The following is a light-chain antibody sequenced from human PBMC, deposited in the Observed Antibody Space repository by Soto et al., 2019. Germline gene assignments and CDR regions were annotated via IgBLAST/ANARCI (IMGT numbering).Light chain of an antibody. Sequence: EIVLTQSPSTLSLSAVERATLSCRASQSVSSYLAWYQHKPGQAHRLLISGASNRASGIPARFSAWGSGTDFTLTISRVDPADFAFYYCQQYFTSPITFGQGTRLEIK. CDR3: QQYFTSPIT. V-gene: IGKV3-11*01. CDR1: QSVSSY. J-gene: IGKJ5*01. CDR2: GAS.